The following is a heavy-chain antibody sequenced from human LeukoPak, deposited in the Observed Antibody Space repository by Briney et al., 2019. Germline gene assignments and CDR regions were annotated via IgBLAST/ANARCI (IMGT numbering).Heavy chain of an antibody. CDR3: ARGYCSGGTCYLVENWFDP. Sequence: GASVKVSCKASGYTFTVYYMYWVRQAPGQGLEWMGRINPNSGDTDYAQNFQGRVTMTRDTSISTAYMELTNLRSDDTAVYYCARGYCSGGTCYLVENWFDPWGQGTLDTVSS. V-gene: IGHV1-2*06. J-gene: IGHJ5*02. CDR2: INPNSGDT. CDR1: GYTFTVYY. D-gene: IGHD2-15*01.